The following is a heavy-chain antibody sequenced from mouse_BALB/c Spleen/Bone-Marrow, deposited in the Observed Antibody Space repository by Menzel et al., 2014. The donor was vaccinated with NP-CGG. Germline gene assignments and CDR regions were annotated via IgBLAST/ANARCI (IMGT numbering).Heavy chain of an antibody. CDR2: IYPSDSYT. V-gene: IGHV1-69*02. CDR1: GYTFTSYW. J-gene: IGHJ3*01. Sequence: VQLQQSGAELVRPGASVKLSCKASGYTFTSYWINWVKQRPGQGLEWIGNIYPSDSYTNYNQKFKDKATLTVDKSSSTAYMQLSSPTSEYSAVYYRTTSFTTATAYWGQGTLVTVSA. D-gene: IGHD1-2*01. CDR3: TTSFTTATAY.